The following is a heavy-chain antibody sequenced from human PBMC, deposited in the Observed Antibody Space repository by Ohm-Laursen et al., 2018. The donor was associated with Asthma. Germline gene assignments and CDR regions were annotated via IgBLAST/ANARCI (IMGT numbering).Heavy chain of an antibody. Sequence: SLRLSCSASGYTFSRYSIHWVRQFPGKGLEWVSAISGSGGSTYYADSVKGRFTISRDNSKNTLYLQMNSLRAEDTAVYYCAKGYCSSTSCYLGWFDPWGQGTLVTVSS. J-gene: IGHJ5*02. D-gene: IGHD2-2*01. CDR2: ISGSGGST. CDR3: AKGYCSSTSCYLGWFDP. V-gene: IGHV3-23*01. CDR1: GYTFSRYS.